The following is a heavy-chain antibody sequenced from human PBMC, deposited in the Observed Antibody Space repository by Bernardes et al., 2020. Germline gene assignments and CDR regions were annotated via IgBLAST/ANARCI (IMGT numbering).Heavy chain of an antibody. D-gene: IGHD2-2*01. CDR2: INHSGST. V-gene: IGHV4-34*01. Sequence: TLSLTCAVYGGSFSGYYWSWIRQPPGKGLEWIGEINHSGSTNYNPSLKSRVTISVDTSKNQFSLKLSSVTAADTAVYYCARVPKSPYCSSTSCPKRADAFDIWGQGTMVTVSS. CDR3: ARVPKSPYCSSTSCPKRADAFDI. J-gene: IGHJ3*02. CDR1: GGSFSGYY.